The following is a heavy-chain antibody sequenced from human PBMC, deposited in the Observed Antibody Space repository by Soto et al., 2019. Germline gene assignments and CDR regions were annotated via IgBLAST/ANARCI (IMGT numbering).Heavy chain of an antibody. Sequence: GGSLRLSCAASGFTFDDYAMHWVRQAPGKGLEWVSGISWNSGSIGYADSVKGRFTISRDNAKNSLYLQMSSLRAEDTALYYCAKEANYYDSSGYYHNRYFDYWGQGTLVTVSS. D-gene: IGHD3-22*01. CDR1: GFTFDDYA. J-gene: IGHJ4*02. CDR2: ISWNSGSI. CDR3: AKEANYYDSSGYYHNRYFDY. V-gene: IGHV3-9*01.